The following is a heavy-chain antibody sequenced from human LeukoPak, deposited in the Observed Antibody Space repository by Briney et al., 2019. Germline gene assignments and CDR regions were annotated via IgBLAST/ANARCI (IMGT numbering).Heavy chain of an antibody. D-gene: IGHD6-13*01. V-gene: IGHV3-53*01. CDR2: IYSGGST. CDR1: GFTVSSNY. Sequence: GGSLGLSCAASGFTVSSNYMSWVRQAPGKGLEWVSVIYSGGSTYYADSVKGRFTISRDNSKNTLYLQMNSLRAEDTAVYYCASSSWQHFDYWGQGTLVTVSS. CDR3: ASSSWQHFDY. J-gene: IGHJ4*02.